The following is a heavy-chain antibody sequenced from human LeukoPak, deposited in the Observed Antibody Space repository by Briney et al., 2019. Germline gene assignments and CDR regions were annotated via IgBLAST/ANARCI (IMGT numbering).Heavy chain of an antibody. CDR1: GYTFTSYG. D-gene: IGHD4-17*01. Sequence: ASVKVSCKASGYTFTSYGISWVRQAPGQGLEWMGCISAYNGNTNYAQKLQGTVTMTTDTSTSTDYMELRSLRPDDTAVYYCARVDYGDYRHTSYYMDVWGKGTTVTVSS. V-gene: IGHV1-18*01. CDR2: ISAYNGNT. J-gene: IGHJ6*03. CDR3: ARVDYGDYRHTSYYMDV.